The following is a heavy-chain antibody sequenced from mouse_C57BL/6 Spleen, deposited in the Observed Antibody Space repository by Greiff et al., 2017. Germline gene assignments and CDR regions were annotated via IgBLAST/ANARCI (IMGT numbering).Heavy chain of an antibody. CDR1: GYTFTDHS. CDR2: IYPRDGST. Sequence: QVQLQQSDAELVKPGASVKISCKVSGYTFTDHSIHWMKQRPEQGLEWIGYIYPRDGSTKYNEKFKGKATLTADTSTSTAYMQLNSLTSEDSAVYFCGGEGVDYDEGDWYFEGGGTGTTVSVAS. V-gene: IGHV1-78*01. D-gene: IGHD2-4*01. CDR3: GGEGVDYDEGDWYFEG. J-gene: IGHJ1*03.